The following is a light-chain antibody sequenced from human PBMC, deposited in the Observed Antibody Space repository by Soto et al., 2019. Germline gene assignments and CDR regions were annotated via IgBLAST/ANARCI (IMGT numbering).Light chain of an antibody. Sequence: QSALTQPPSVSGAPGQRVTITCTGSSSNIGAGYDVHWYQQLPGTAPKLLIYGNSNRPSGVPDRFSGSKSGTSASLAITGRQAEDEADYYCQSSDSSLSYVFGTGTKVTVL. CDR2: GNS. V-gene: IGLV1-40*01. CDR3: QSSDSSLSYV. CDR1: SSNIGAGYD. J-gene: IGLJ1*01.